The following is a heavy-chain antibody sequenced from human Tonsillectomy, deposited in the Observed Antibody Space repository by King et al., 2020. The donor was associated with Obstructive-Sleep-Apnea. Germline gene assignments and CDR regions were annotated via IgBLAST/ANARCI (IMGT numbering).Heavy chain of an antibody. V-gene: IGHV3-7*01. D-gene: IGHD6-25*01. CDR1: GFTFSSYW. J-gene: IGHJ3*02. CDR2: IKQDGSEK. CDR3: ARDGGVQRLLLGLDAFDI. Sequence: EVQLVESGGGLVQPGGSLRLSCAASGFTFSSYWMSWVRQAPGKGLEWVANIKQDGSEKYYVDSVKGRFTISRDNAKNSLYLQMNSLRAEDTAVYYCARDGGVQRLLLGLDAFDIWGQGTMVTVSS.